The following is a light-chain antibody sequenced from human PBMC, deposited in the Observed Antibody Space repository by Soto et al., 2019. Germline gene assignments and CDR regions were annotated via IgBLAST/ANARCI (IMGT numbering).Light chain of an antibody. CDR1: QSVSGS. V-gene: IGKV3-11*01. CDR3: QQRSNWPPVIT. J-gene: IGKJ5*01. Sequence: EIVLTQSPVTLSLSPGERATLSCRASQSVSGSLDWYQQKPGQAPRVLIYDASNRATGIPARFSGRGSGTDFTLTISSLEPEDFAVYYCQQRSNWPPVITFGQGTRLEIK. CDR2: DAS.